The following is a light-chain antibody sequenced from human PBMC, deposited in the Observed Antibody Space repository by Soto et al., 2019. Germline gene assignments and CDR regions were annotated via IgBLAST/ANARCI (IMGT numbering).Light chain of an antibody. CDR2: GAS. V-gene: IGKV3-20*01. CDR1: QSVSSSY. Sequence: EVVVTQSPATLSLSPGERATLSCRASQSVSSSYLAWYQQKPGQPPRLLIYGASTRATGIPDRFSGSGSGTDFTLTISRLEPEDFALYSCHRYGDSPLTFGGGTKWRS. CDR3: HRYGDSPLT. J-gene: IGKJ4*01.